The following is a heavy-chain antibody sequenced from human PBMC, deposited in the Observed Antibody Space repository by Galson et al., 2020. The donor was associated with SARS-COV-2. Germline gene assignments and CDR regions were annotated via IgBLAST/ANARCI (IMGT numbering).Heavy chain of an antibody. D-gene: IGHD4-17*01. J-gene: IGHJ6*02. Sequence: SETLSLTCAVYGGSFSGYYWSWIRQPPGKGLEWIGEINHSGSTNYNPSLKSRVTISVDTSKNQFSLKLSSVTAADTAVYYCARGRTVTTFFYYYGMDVWGQGTTVTVSS. V-gene: IGHV4-34*01. CDR3: ARGRTVTTFFYYYGMDV. CDR1: GGSFSGYY. CDR2: INHSGST.